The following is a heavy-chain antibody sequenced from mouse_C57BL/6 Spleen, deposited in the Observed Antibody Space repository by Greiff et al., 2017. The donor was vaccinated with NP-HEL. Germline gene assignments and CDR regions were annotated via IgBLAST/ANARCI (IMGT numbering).Heavy chain of an antibody. CDR3: TRDGDYYGSSHGFAY. J-gene: IGHJ3*01. Sequence: EVKVVESGEGLVKPGGSLKLSCAASGFTFSSYAMSWVRQTPEKRLEWVAYISSGGDYIYYADTVKGRFTISRDNARNTLYLQMSSLKSEDTAMYYCTRDGDYYGSSHGFAYWGQGTLVTVSA. V-gene: IGHV5-9-1*02. CDR2: ISSGGDYI. CDR1: GFTFSSYA. D-gene: IGHD1-1*01.